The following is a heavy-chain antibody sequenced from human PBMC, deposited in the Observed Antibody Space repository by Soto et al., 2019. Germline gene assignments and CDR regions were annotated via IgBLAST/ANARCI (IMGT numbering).Heavy chain of an antibody. CDR3: VKASSGPQVIYYFVY. V-gene: IGHV3-64D*08. CDR2: ISSNGGST. J-gene: IGHJ4*02. CDR1: GFTFSSYA. D-gene: IGHD6-19*01. Sequence: GGSLRLSCSASGFTFSSYAMHWVRQAPGKGLEYVSAISSNGGSTYYADSVKGRFTISRDNSKNTLYLQMSSLRAEDTAVYYCVKASSGPQVIYYFVYWGQGTLVTVSS.